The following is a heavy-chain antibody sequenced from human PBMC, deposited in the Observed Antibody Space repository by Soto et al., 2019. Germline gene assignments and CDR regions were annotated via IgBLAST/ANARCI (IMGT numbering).Heavy chain of an antibody. CDR1: GFTFSSYW. V-gene: IGHV3-74*01. J-gene: IGHJ4*02. Sequence: EVQLVESGGGFVQPGGSLRLSCAASGFTFSSYWMHWVRQAPGKGLEWVSRINADGRRTSYVDSVKGRFTISRDNAKNTLYLQMNSLRDDDTAIYYCARRHRPSYTSDYWGQGTLVTVSS. CDR2: INADGRRT. CDR3: ARRHRPSYTSDY. D-gene: IGHD4-4*01.